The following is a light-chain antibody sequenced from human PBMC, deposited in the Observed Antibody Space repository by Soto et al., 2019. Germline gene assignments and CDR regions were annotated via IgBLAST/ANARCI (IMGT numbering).Light chain of an antibody. CDR1: STDGGSYTL. J-gene: IGLJ2*01. CDR2: DAS. V-gene: IGLV2-23*01. CDR3: WSYASSHVV. Sequence: QSALTQPASVSGSPGQSITISCTGISTDGGSYTLVSWYQQPPGNAPKLIIYDASKRPSGVSNRFSGSKSGNTASLTISGLQAEDEADYYCWSYASSHVVFDGGTKLTVL.